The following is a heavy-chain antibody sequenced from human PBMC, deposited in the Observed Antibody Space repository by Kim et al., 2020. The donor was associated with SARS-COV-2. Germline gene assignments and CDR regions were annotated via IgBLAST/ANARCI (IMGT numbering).Heavy chain of an antibody. Sequence: ASVKVSCKASGYSFTNYAMNWVRQAPGQGLEWLGWINTNTGDPTYAQGFTGRFVFSWDTSVNTAYLQINSLRSEDTAIYYCARDSLAIGDPPADYWGQGTLVTVSS. CDR1: GYSFTNYA. J-gene: IGHJ4*02. CDR2: INTNTGDP. CDR3: ARDSLAIGDPPADY. V-gene: IGHV7-4-1*02.